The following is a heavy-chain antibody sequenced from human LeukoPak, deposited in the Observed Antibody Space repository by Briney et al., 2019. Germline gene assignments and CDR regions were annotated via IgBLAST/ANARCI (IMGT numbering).Heavy chain of an antibody. CDR1: GDSISSYY. CDR2: INHSGST. Sequence: SETLSLTRTVSGDSISSYYWSWLRQPPGKGLEWIGEINHSGSTNYNPSLKSRATISVDTSKNQFSLKLSSVTAADTAVYYCARGVAAVHWGQGTLVTVSS. D-gene: IGHD6-13*01. J-gene: IGHJ4*02. CDR3: ARGVAAVH. V-gene: IGHV4-34*01.